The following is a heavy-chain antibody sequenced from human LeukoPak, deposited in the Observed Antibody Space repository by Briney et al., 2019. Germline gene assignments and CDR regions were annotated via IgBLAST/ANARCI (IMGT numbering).Heavy chain of an antibody. Sequence: GASVKVSCKAPGGTFSSYAISWVRQAPGQGLEWMGGIIPIFGTANYAQKFQGRVTITADESTSTAYMELSSLRSEDTAVYYCALSELRGQYYFDYWGQGTLVTVSS. CDR3: ALSELRGQYYFDY. CDR1: GGTFSSYA. V-gene: IGHV1-69*13. CDR2: IIPIFGTA. D-gene: IGHD4-17*01. J-gene: IGHJ4*02.